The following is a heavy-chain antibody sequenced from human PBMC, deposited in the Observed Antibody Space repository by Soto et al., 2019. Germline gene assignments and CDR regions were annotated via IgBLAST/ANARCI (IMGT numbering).Heavy chain of an antibody. D-gene: IGHD3-3*01. CDR3: ARDDEWLLY. CDR1: GGSISSYY. Sequence: SETLSLTCTVSGGSISSYYWSWIRQPPGKGLEWIGYIYYSGSTNYNPSLKSRVTISVDTSKNQFSLKLSSVTAADTAVYYCARDDEWLLYWGQGTLVTVSS. V-gene: IGHV4-59*01. CDR2: IYYSGST. J-gene: IGHJ4*02.